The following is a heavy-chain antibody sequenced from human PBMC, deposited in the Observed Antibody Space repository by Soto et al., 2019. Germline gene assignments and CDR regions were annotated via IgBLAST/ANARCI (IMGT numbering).Heavy chain of an antibody. J-gene: IGHJ5*02. V-gene: IGHV4-31*02. CDR2: FYSSGSI. Sequence: SETLSLTCFVSGYFIGAGGYYWSWIRHHPGKGLEWIGSFYSSGSIIYNPSLRSRVSISGDMSTNQFSMSLTSVTAADTARYYCARMYSSGSGWFHPWGQGTLVTVS. D-gene: IGHD6-19*01. CDR3: ARMYSSGSGWFHP. CDR1: GYFIGAGGYY.